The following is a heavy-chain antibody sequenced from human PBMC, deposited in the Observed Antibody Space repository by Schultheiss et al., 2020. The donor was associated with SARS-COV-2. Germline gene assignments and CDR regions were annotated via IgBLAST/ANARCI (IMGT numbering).Heavy chain of an antibody. J-gene: IGHJ1*01. CDR2: INHSGST. Sequence: SETLSLTCTVSGGSISSYYWSWIRQPPGKGLEWIGEINHSGSTYYNPSLKSRVTISVDTSKNQFSLKLSSVTAADTAVYYCARNEVAAAPAGYFQHWGQGTLVTVSS. V-gene: IGHV4-34*01. CDR3: ARNEVAAAPAGYFQH. D-gene: IGHD6-13*01. CDR1: GGSISSYY.